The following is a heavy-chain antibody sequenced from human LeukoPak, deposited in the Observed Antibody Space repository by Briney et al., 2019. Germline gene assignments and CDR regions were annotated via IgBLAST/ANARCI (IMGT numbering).Heavy chain of an antibody. CDR3: AREERGCGSFDY. V-gene: IGHV4-34*01. J-gene: IGHJ4*02. CDR2: SNDSGGT. CDR1: GGTFSGYY. Sequence: ASETLSLTCAVYGGTFSGYYWSWIRQPPGKRLEWVGESNDSGGTNYNPSLKSRVTISADKSKNQVSLKLTSVTAADTAVYYCAREERGCGSFDYWGQGTLVTVSS. D-gene: IGHD1-26*01.